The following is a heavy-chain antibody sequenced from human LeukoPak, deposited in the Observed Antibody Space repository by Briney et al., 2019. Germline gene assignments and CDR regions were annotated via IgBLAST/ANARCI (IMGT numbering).Heavy chain of an antibody. CDR2: IYYSGGT. CDR1: GGSVSNYY. V-gene: IGHV4-59*02. CDR3: ARDGYYDSSGYYQRDAFDI. Sequence: PSETLSLTCTVSGGSVSNYYWSWIRQPPGKGLEWIGYIYYSGGTNYNPSLKSRVTISVDTSKNQFSLKLTSVTAADTAVYYCARDGYYDSSGYYQRDAFDIWGQGTMVTVSS. D-gene: IGHD3-22*01. J-gene: IGHJ3*02.